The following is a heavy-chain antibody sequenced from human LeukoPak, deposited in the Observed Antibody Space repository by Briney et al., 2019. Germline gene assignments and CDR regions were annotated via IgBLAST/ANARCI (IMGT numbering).Heavy chain of an antibody. J-gene: IGHJ4*02. D-gene: IGHD3-22*01. CDR1: GYTFTGYY. CDR2: INSNSGGT. Sequence: ASVKVCCKASGYTFTGYYMHWVRQAPGQGLEWMGWINSNSGGTNYAQKFQGRVTMTRDTSISTAYMELSRLRSDDTAIYYCAREEVDSSGYPFDYWGQGILVTVSS. V-gene: IGHV1-2*02. CDR3: AREEVDSSGYPFDY.